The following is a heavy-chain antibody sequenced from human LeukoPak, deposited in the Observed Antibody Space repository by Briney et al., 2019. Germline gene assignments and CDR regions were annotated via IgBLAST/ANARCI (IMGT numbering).Heavy chain of an antibody. CDR3: ARNVDTAMVTDY. CDR1: GYTLTGYY. CDR2: INPNSGDT. V-gene: IGHV1-2*02. D-gene: IGHD5-18*01. J-gene: IGHJ4*02. Sequence: ASVKVSCKASGYTLTGYYMQWVRQAPGQGLEWMGWINPNSGDTNYAQKFQGRVTMTRDTSISTAYMELSRLRSDDTAVYYCARNVDTAMVTDYWGQGTLVTVSS.